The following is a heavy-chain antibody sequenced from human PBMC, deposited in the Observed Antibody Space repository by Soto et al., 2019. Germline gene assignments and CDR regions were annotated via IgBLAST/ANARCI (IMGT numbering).Heavy chain of an antibody. CDR3: ARAGSYYYYYGMDV. CDR2: IYYSGST. D-gene: IGHD7-27*01. V-gene: IGHV4-59*01. J-gene: IGHJ6*02. CDR1: GCSISSYY. Sequence: SETLSLTCTVSGCSISSYYWSWIRQPPGKGLEWIGYIYYSGSTNYNPSLKSRVTISVDTSKNQFSLKLSSVTAADTAVYYCARAGSYYYYYGMDVWGQGNTVT.